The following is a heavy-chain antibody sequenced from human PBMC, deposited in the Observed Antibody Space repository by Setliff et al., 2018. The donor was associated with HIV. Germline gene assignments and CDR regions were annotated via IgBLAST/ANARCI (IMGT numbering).Heavy chain of an antibody. J-gene: IGHJ6*02. V-gene: IGHV1-58*02. CDR2: IVVGRGNT. CDR3: ARRKDCSSTSCKDYYYGMDV. CDR1: GGTFSSYP. Sequence: SVKVSCKASGGTFSSYPIAWVRQAPGQRLEWIGWIVVGRGNTDYAQKFQERVTITRDKSTSTAYMELNGLRSEDTALYYCARRKDCSSTSCKDYYYGMDVWGQGTTVTVSS. D-gene: IGHD2-2*01.